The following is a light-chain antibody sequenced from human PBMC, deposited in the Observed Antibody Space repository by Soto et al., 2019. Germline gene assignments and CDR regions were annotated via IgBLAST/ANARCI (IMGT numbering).Light chain of an antibody. V-gene: IGKV3-20*01. CDR1: QSVRSGH. J-gene: IGKJ5*01. CDR3: QQYETSPT. Sequence: EIVLTQSPGTLSVSPGERVTLSCRASQSVRSGHLSWYQQKPGQAPRLLIYGVASGATGILDRFSGSGSGTDFTLTISRLEPEDFAVYSCQQYETSPTFGQGTRLEIK. CDR2: GVA.